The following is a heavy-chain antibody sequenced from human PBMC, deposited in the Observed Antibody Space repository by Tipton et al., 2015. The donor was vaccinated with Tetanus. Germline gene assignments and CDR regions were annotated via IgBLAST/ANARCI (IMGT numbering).Heavy chain of an antibody. CDR2: IKQDGSEK. V-gene: IGHV3-7*01. J-gene: IGHJ3*02. Sequence: SGFIFGNHWMNWVRQAPGRGLEWVANIKQDGSEKNYVDSVKGRFTISRDNAMHSLYLQMNSLRAEDTAIYYCAGELTEDAFDIWGQGTMVAVSS. CDR1: GFIFGNHW. CDR3: AGELTEDAFDI. D-gene: IGHD3-16*01.